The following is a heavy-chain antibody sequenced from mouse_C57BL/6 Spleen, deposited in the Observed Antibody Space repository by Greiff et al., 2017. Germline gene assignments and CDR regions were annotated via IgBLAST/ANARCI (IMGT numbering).Heavy chain of an antibody. J-gene: IGHJ2*01. V-gene: IGHV7-3*01. Sequence: EVQLQQSGGGLVQPGGSLSLSCAASGFTFTDYYMSWVRQPPGKALEWLGFIRNKANGYTTEYSASVKGRFTISRDNSQSILYLQMNALRAEDSATYYCARSYYYGSSYFDYWGQGTTLTVSS. CDR3: ARSYYYGSSYFDY. CDR2: IRNKANGYTT. D-gene: IGHD1-1*01. CDR1: GFTFTDYY.